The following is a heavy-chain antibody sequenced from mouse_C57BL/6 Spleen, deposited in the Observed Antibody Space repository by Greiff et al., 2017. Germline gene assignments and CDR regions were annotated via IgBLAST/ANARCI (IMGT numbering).Heavy chain of an antibody. CDR1: GFTFSDYG. Sequence: EVQGVESGGGLVKPGGSLKLSCAASGFTFSDYGMHWVRQAPEKGLEWVAYISSGSSTIYYADTVKGRFTISRDNDKNTLFLQMTSLRSEDTAMYYCATNWDGYYAMDYWGQGTSVTVSS. CDR3: ATNWDGYYAMDY. V-gene: IGHV5-17*01. J-gene: IGHJ4*01. D-gene: IGHD4-1*01. CDR2: ISSGSSTI.